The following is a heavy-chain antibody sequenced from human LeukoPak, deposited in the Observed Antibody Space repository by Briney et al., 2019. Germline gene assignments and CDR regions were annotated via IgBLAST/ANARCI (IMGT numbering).Heavy chain of an antibody. D-gene: IGHD5/OR15-5a*01. J-gene: IGHJ4*02. CDR3: ARGFDGLRLKGQYFDY. CDR1: GHSLTSYY. Sequence: ASVKVSCKAFGHSLTSYYMHWVRQAPGQGLEWMGIINPSGGSTSYAQKFQGRVTMTRDTSTSTVYMEVSSLGSEDTAVYYCARGFDGLRLKGQYFDYWGQGTLVTVSS. V-gene: IGHV1-46*01. CDR2: INPSGGST.